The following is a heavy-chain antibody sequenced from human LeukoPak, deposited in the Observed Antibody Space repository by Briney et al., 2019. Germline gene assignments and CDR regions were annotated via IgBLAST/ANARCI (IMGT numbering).Heavy chain of an antibody. CDR1: GYTFTGYY. Sequence: GASVKVSCKASGYTFTGYYMHWVRQAPGQGLEWMGWINPNSGGTNYAQKFQGWVTMTRDTSISTAYMELSRLRSDDTAVYYCAREPRLRSRYYYGMDVWGQGTTVTVSS. V-gene: IGHV1-2*04. J-gene: IGHJ6*02. D-gene: IGHD4-17*01. CDR3: AREPRLRSRYYYGMDV. CDR2: INPNSGGT.